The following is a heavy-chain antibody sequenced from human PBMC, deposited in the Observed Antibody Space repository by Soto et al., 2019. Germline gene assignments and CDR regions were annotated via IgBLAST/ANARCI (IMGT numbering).Heavy chain of an antibody. CDR2: INAGNGNT. CDR1: GYTFTSYA. V-gene: IGHV1-3*01. J-gene: IGHJ6*03. CDR3: ARDSRFGGSSYYYYMDV. Sequence: ASVKVSCKASGYTFTSYAMHWVRQAPGQRLEWMGWINAGNGNTKYSQKFQGRVTITRDTSASTAYMELGSLRSEDTAVYYCARDSRFGGSSYYYYMDVWGKGTTVTVSS. D-gene: IGHD3-10*01.